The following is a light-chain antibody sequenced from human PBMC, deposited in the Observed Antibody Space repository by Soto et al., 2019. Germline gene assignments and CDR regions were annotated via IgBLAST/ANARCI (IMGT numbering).Light chain of an antibody. CDR3: AAWDDSLNGRYV. J-gene: IGLJ1*01. V-gene: IGLV1-44*01. CDR1: SSNIGSNT. CDR2: SNN. Sequence: QSVLTQPPSASGTPGQRVAISSSGSSSNIGSNTVNWYQQLPGTAPKLLIYSNNQRPSGVPDRFSGSKSGTSASLAISGLQSKYEADYYCAAWDDSLNGRYVFGTGTKLTVL.